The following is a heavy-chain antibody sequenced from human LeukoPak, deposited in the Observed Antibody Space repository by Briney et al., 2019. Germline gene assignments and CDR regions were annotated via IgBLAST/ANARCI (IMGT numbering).Heavy chain of an antibody. V-gene: IGHV4-59*11. D-gene: IGHD4-23*01. Sequence: PSETPSLTCTVSGGSISSHYWSWIRQPPGKGLEWIGYIYYSGSTNYNPSLKSRVTISVDTSKNQFSLKLSSVTAADTAVYYCARLRMDYGGNYYYFDYWGQGTLVTVSS. CDR1: GGSISSHY. CDR2: IYYSGST. CDR3: ARLRMDYGGNYYYFDY. J-gene: IGHJ4*02.